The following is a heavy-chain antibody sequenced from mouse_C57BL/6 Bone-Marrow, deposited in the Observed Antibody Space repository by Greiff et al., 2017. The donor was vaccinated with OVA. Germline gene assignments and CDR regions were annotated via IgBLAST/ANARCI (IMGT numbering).Heavy chain of an antibody. D-gene: IGHD1-1*01. CDR2: ITHSGET. J-gene: IGHJ3*01. CDR1: GFPITSGYY. CDR3: AGDRYYGSSSFAY. Sequence: QVQLKESGPGLVKPSQSLFLTCSITGFPITSGYYWIWIRQSPGKPLEWMGYITHSGETFYNPSLQSPISITRETSKNQFFLQLDSVTTEDTAMYDWAGDRYYGSSSFAYWGQGTLVTVSA. V-gene: IGHV12-3*01.